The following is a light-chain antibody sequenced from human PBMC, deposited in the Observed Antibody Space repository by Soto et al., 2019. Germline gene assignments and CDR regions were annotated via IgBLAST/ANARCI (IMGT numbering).Light chain of an antibody. CDR2: DAS. J-gene: IGKJ3*01. CDR1: QDISNY. CDR3: QQYDNLLGT. Sequence: DIQMTQSPSSLSASVGDRVTITCQASQDISNYLNWYQQKPGKAPKLLIYDASNLETGVPSRFSGSGSGTDFTFTISSLQPEDMATYYCQQYDNLLGTFGPGTKVDIK. V-gene: IGKV1-33*01.